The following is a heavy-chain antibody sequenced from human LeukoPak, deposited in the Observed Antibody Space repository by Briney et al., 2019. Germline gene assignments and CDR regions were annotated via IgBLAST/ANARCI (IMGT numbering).Heavy chain of an antibody. Sequence: GRSLRLSCAASGFTFSSYAMHWVRQAPGKGLEWVAVISYDGSNKYYADSVKGRFTISRDNSKNTLYLQMTRLRAEDTAVYYCARGPLWFGEFTDAFDIWGQGTMVTVSS. J-gene: IGHJ3*02. CDR2: ISYDGSNK. CDR1: GFTFSSYA. V-gene: IGHV3-30*04. D-gene: IGHD3-10*01. CDR3: ARGPLWFGEFTDAFDI.